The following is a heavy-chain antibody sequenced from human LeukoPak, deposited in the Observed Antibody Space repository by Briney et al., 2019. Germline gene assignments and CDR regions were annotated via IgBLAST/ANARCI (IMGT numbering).Heavy chain of an antibody. D-gene: IGHD2-15*01. CDR2: ISYDGSNK. CDR1: GFTFSSYG. CDR3: ASATLRCSGGSCYEMDV. V-gene: IGHV3-30*03. J-gene: IGHJ6*04. Sequence: PGGSLRLSCAASGFTFSSYGMHWVRQAPGKGLEWVAVISYDGSNKYYGDSVKGRFTISRDNSKNTLYLQMNSLRGEDTAVYYCASATLRCSGGSCYEMDVWGKGTTVTVSS.